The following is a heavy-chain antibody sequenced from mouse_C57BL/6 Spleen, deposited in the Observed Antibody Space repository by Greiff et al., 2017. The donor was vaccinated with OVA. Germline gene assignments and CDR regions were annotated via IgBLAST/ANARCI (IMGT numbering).Heavy chain of an antibody. J-gene: IGHJ4*01. Sequence: EVKLVESGGGLVQPGGSLKLSCAASGFTFSDYYMYWVRQTPEKRLEWVAYISNGGGSTYYPDTVKGRFTISRDNAKNTLYLQMSRLKSEDTAMYDCASDYYGSSYYAMDYWGQGTSVTVSS. V-gene: IGHV5-12*01. D-gene: IGHD1-1*01. CDR3: ASDYYGSSYYAMDY. CDR2: ISNGGGST. CDR1: GFTFSDYY.